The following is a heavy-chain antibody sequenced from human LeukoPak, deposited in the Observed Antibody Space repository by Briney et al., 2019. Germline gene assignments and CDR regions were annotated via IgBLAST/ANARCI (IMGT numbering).Heavy chain of an antibody. V-gene: IGHV3-30*02. D-gene: IGHD4-17*01. CDR2: IRYDGSNK. Sequence: GGSLRLSCAASGFTFSIYGMHWVRQAPGKGLEWVSFIRYDGSNKHYADSVKGRFTISRDNSKNTLYLQMNSLRAEDTAVYYCAKVGMVTTTPGYFDYWGQGTLVSVSS. J-gene: IGHJ4*02. CDR3: AKVGMVTTTPGYFDY. CDR1: GFTFSIYG.